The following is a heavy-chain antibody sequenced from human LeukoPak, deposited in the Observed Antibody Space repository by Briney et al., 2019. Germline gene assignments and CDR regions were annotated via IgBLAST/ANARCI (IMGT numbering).Heavy chain of an antibody. J-gene: IGHJ4*02. V-gene: IGHV3-11*01. CDR1: GFTFSDYY. CDR2: ISSSGSTI. CDR3: AREAYYYGPVTYYRPIDY. D-gene: IGHD3-10*01. Sequence: GRSLRLSCAASGFTFSDYYMSWIRQAPGKGLEWVSYISSSGSTIYYADSVKGRFTISRDNAKNSLYLQMNSLRAEDTAVYYCAREAYYYGPVTYYRPIDYWGQGTLVTVSS.